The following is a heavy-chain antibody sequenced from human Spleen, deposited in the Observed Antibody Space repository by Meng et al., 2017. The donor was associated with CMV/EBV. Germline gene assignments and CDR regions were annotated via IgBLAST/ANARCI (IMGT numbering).Heavy chain of an antibody. D-gene: IGHD3-3*01. V-gene: IGHV3-21*01. CDR1: GLTFSDYE. CDR2: ISTTSTYI. Sequence: GGSLRLSCAASGLTFSDYEMNWVRQAPGKGLEWVSSISTTSTYIYYADSVKGRFTISRDNAKNSLYLQMDSLRAEDTAVYYCAGFGVAITNGLDVWGQGTTVTVSS. CDR3: AGFGVAITNGLDV. J-gene: IGHJ6*02.